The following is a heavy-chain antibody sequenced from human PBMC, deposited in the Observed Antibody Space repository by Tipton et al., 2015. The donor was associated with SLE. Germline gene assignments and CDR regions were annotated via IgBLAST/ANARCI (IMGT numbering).Heavy chain of an antibody. J-gene: IGHJ3*02. CDR2: INSDGSTT. Sequence: SLRLSCAASGFTFSSYWMHWVRQAPGKGLVWVSHINSDGSTTNYADSVKGRFTISRDNAKNTVYLQMNSLRAEDTAVYFCVRQVGNAFDMWGQGTMVTVSS. V-gene: IGHV3-74*01. D-gene: IGHD1-26*01. CDR3: VRQVGNAFDM. CDR1: GFTFSSYW.